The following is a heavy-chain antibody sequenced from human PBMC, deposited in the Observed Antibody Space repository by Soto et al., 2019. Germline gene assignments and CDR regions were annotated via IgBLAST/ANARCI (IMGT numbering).Heavy chain of an antibody. V-gene: IGHV3-72*01. J-gene: IGHJ4*02. CDR1: GFTFSDHF. CDR3: ARPPRGLGPEDF. Sequence: EVQLVESGGGLVQPGGSLRLSCAASGFTFSDHFMDWVRQAPGKGLEWVGGSMNKANSYATRYAASGRDRFTISRDESQNSLHLQMNSVQIDDMAVYYCARPPRGLGPEDFWGQGTLVTVSS. CDR2: SMNKANSYAT. D-gene: IGHD1-26*01.